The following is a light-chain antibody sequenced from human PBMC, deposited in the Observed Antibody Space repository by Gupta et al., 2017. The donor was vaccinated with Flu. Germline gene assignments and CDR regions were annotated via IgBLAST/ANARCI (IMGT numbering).Light chain of an antibody. CDR1: SGSVSTNHY. V-gene: IGLV8-61*01. CDR2: STS. Sequence: TVTLTCGLTSGSVSTNHYPSWYQQTPGQAPRTLIYSTSARSSGVPDRFSGSILGNKAALTITGAQADDESDYYCVLYVRTGTWVFGGGTKLTVL. J-gene: IGLJ3*02. CDR3: VLYVRTGTWV.